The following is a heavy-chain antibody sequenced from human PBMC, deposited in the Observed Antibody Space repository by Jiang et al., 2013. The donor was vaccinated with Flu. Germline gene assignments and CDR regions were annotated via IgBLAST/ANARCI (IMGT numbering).Heavy chain of an antibody. Sequence: SGAEVKKPGSSVKVSCKASGGTFGSYAISWVRQAPGQGLEWMGWIRVYNGDTKYAEKFQGRVTMTTDTSTSTAYMEVRSLRFDDTAVYYCARDGLLCSGGTCYTSGYHYGMDVWGQGTTVIVSS. D-gene: IGHD2-15*01. CDR1: GGTFGSYA. V-gene: IGHV1-18*01. CDR2: IRVYNGDT. CDR3: ARDGLLCSGGTCYTSGYHYGMDV. J-gene: IGHJ6*02.